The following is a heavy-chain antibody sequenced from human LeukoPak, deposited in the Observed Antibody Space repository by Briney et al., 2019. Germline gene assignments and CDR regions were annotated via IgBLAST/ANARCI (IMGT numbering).Heavy chain of an antibody. CDR1: GGSISRYY. CDR3: AGYEPYYYDSSDYWGYYFDY. J-gene: IGHJ4*02. CDR2: IYYSGST. Sequence: PSETLSLTCTVSGGSISRYYWSWIRQPPGKGLEWIGYIYYSGSTNPNPPLKRRVTVPVDPSKNQFSLRLSPVTAADTAVYYCAGYEPYYYDSSDYWGYYFDYWGQGTLVTVSS. V-gene: IGHV4-59*08. D-gene: IGHD3-22*01.